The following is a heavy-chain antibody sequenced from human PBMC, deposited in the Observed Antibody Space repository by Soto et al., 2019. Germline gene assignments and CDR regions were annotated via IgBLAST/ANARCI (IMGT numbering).Heavy chain of an antibody. Sequence: ASVKVSCKASGYTFTSYGISLVRQAPGQGLEWMGWISAYNGNTNYAQKLQGRVTMTTDTSTSTAYMELRSLRSDDTAVYYCARALLSPYYDILTGPPFDYWGQGTLVTVSS. V-gene: IGHV1-18*01. CDR1: GYTFTSYG. CDR2: ISAYNGNT. D-gene: IGHD3-9*01. J-gene: IGHJ4*02. CDR3: ARALLSPYYDILTGPPFDY.